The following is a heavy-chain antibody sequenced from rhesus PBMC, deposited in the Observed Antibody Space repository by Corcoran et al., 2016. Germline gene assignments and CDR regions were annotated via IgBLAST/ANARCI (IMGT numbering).Heavy chain of an antibody. Sequence: QVQLQESGQGLVKPSATLSVTCAVSGGSISSRTWWSLIRQPPGQGREWIGGRKRKTESTNDNPALKNRDTMTKDTAKKQFSLKLISVTDADTAVYYCARLSMELEQLAFDFWGQGLRVTVSS. CDR1: GGSISSRTW. CDR2: RKRKTEST. D-gene: IGHD1-20*01. J-gene: IGHJ3*01. V-gene: IGHV4S12*01. CDR3: ARLSMELEQLAFDF.